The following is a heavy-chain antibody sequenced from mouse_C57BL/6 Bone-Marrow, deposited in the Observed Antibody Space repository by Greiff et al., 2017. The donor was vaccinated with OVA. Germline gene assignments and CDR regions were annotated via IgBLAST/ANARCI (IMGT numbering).Heavy chain of an antibody. CDR3: ARGNYDGYHSAWFAY. Sequence: EVMLVESGPELVKPGASVKIPCKASGYTFTDYNMDWVKQSHGKSLEWIGDINPNNGGTIYNQKFKGKATLTVDKSSSTAYMELRSLTSEDTAVYYCARGNYDGYHSAWFAYWGQGTLVTVSA. V-gene: IGHV1-18*01. CDR2: INPNNGGT. J-gene: IGHJ3*01. D-gene: IGHD2-3*01. CDR1: GYTFTDYN.